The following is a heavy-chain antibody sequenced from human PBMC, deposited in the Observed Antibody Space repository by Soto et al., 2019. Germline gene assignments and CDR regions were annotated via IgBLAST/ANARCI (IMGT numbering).Heavy chain of an antibody. CDR1: GFLFSTTGVG. Sequence: SGPTLVNPTQTLTLTCTFSGFLFSTTGVGVGWIRQPPGKALEWLAVMYWDDDKRYSPSLKSRLTITKDTSKNQVVLTMTNMDAVDTATYFCAFSPSKTGAPDIWGQGTLVTVSS. CDR2: MYWDDDK. V-gene: IGHV2-5*02. J-gene: IGHJ4*02. D-gene: IGHD1-26*01. CDR3: AFSPSKTGAPDI.